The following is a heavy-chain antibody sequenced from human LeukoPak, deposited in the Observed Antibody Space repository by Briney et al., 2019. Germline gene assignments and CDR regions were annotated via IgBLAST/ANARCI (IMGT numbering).Heavy chain of an antibody. J-gene: IGHJ6*03. Sequence: PGGSLRLSRAASGFTFSSYSMNWVRQAPGKGLEWVSSISSSSSYIYYADSVKGRFTISRDNAKSSLYLQMNSLRAEGTAVYYCASSKPEKILSDYYYYYMDVWGKGTTVTVSS. CDR1: GFTFSSYS. D-gene: IGHD3-16*02. V-gene: IGHV3-21*01. CDR3: ASSKPEKILSDYYYYYMDV. CDR2: ISSSSSYI.